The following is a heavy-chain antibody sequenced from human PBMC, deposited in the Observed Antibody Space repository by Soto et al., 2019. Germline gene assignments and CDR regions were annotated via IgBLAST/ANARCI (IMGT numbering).Heavy chain of an antibody. CDR3: TRGGELPDAFDI. CDR1: GFTFSTYG. D-gene: IGHD1-26*01. J-gene: IGHJ3*02. Sequence: GGSLRLSCAAPGFTFSTYGMNWVRQAQGKGLEWISYISSSGSIIYYAGSVKGRFTISRDNAKNSLYLQMNSLRAEDTAVYYCTRGGELPDAFDIWGQGTMVT. V-gene: IGHV3-48*03. CDR2: ISSSGSII.